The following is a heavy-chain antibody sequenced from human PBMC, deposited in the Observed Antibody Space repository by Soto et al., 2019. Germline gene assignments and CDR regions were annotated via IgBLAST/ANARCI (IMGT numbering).Heavy chain of an antibody. V-gene: IGHV3-74*01. D-gene: IGHD3-10*01. CDR3: ARTGEFEYYYGMDV. CDR2: IRGSGGST. CDR1: GFTFSYYW. J-gene: IGHJ6*02. Sequence: GGSMRLSCAASGFTFSYYWMHWVRQAPGKGLVWVSAIRGSGGSTEYAASVKGRFTISRDDSKNSLYLQMNSLKTEDTAVYYCARTGEFEYYYGMDVWGQGTTVTVSS.